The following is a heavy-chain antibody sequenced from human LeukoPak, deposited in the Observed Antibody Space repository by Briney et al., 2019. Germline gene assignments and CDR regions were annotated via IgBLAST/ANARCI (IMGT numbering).Heavy chain of an antibody. J-gene: IGHJ4*02. D-gene: IGHD3-22*01. CDR1: GFTFSSYW. V-gene: IGHV3-74*01. CDR3: ARALLRHYDSSGYYS. Sequence: GGSLRLSCAASGFTFSSYWMHWVRPAPGKGLVWVSRINSDGSSTSYADSVKGRFTISRDNAKNTLYLQMNSLRAEDTAVYYCARALLRHYDSSGYYSWGQGTLVTVSS. CDR2: INSDGSST.